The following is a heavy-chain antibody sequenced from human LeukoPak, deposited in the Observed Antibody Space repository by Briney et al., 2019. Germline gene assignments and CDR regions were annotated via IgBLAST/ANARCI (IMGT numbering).Heavy chain of an antibody. Sequence: KPSETLSLTCTVSGGSISNYYWSWIRQPPGKGLEWVSSISSSSSYTYYADSVKGRLTISRDNAKNSLYLQMNSLRAEDTALYYCARGRYNWKGEGENWFDPWGQGTLVTVSS. CDR3: ARGRYNWKGEGENWFDP. D-gene: IGHD1-20*01. V-gene: IGHV3-11*06. CDR1: GGSISNYY. J-gene: IGHJ5*02. CDR2: ISSSSSYT.